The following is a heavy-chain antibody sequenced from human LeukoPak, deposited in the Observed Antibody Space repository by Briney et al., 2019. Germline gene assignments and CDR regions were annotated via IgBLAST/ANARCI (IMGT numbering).Heavy chain of an antibody. Sequence: GGSLRLSCAASGFTFSSYGMHWVRQAPGKGLEWVAFIRYDGSNKYYADSVKGRFTISRDNSKNTLYLQMNSLRSEDTAVYYCAGGWYVHDAFDIWGQGTMVTVSS. D-gene: IGHD6-19*01. CDR1: GFTFSSYG. J-gene: IGHJ3*02. CDR3: AGGWYVHDAFDI. CDR2: IRYDGSNK. V-gene: IGHV3-30*02.